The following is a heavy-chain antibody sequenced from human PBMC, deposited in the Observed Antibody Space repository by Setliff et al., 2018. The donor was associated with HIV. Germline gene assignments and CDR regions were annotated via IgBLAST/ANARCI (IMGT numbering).Heavy chain of an antibody. V-gene: IGHV3-30*02. CDR3: ARDSSGTYTQDDDALDL. J-gene: IGHJ3*01. Sequence: GGSLRLSCAASGFTFSAHGMHWVRQAPGKGLEWVTFINYDDNYEYYADSVKGRFTISRDNSKSTVDLQMTSLTAEDTAVYYCARDSSGTYTQDDDALDLWGQGTMVT. D-gene: IGHD1-26*01. CDR2: INYDDNYE. CDR1: GFTFSAHG.